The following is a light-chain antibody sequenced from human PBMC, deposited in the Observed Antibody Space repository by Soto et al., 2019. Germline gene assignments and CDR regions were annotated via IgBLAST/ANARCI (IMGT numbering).Light chain of an antibody. CDR3: SSYAGSNNWV. J-gene: IGLJ3*02. Sequence: QSALTQSPSASGSPGQSVTISCTGTSSDVGNYKYVSWYQQHPGKAPKLMIYEVSKLPSGVPDRFSGSKSVNTASLTVSGLQAEDAADYYCSSYAGSNNWVFGGGTKLTVL. CDR1: SSDVGNYKY. CDR2: EVS. V-gene: IGLV2-8*01.